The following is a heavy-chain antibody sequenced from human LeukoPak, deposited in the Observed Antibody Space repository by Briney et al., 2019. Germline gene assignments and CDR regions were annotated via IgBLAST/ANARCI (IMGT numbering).Heavy chain of an antibody. V-gene: IGHV1-18*01. D-gene: IGHD3-10*01. Sequence: ASVKVSCKASGYTFTSYGIIWVRQAPGQGLEWMGWISAYNGNTNYAQKLQGRVTMTTDTSTSTAYMELRSLRSDDTAVYYCARDPLITMVRGATDYHYGMDVWGQGTTVTVSS. CDR1: GYTFTSYG. J-gene: IGHJ6*02. CDR2: ISAYNGNT. CDR3: ARDPLITMVRGATDYHYGMDV.